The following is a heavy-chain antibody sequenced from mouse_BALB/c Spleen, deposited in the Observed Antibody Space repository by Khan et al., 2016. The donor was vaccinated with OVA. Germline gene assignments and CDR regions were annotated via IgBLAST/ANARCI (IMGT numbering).Heavy chain of an antibody. CDR3: ARPPYYSNTMAY. CDR1: GYTFTNFG. CDR2: INTYTGEP. J-gene: IGHJ4*01. D-gene: IGHD2-10*01. V-gene: IGHV9-3-1*01. Sequence: QIQLVQSGPELKKPGETVKISCKASGYTFTNFGMNWVKQAPGKGLEWMGWINTYTGEPTYADDFKGRFAFSLETSARTAFLQINNLTNEDTTTYFCARPPYYSNTMAYWGQGTSVTVSS.